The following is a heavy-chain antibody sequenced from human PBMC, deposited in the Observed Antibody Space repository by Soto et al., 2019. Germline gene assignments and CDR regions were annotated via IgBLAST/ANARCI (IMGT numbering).Heavy chain of an antibody. CDR3: ARVKECSGTSGDARDAVDI. Sequence: QVQLVESGGGLVKPGGSLRLSCAASGFTFSDHYMSWLRQAPRKGLVGVSYISRGGSAIYYAATVKGRFTISTDNDKNSLSLLLNSLRGEDTAVSYCARVKECSGTSGDARDAVDIEGQGTMVTVSS. J-gene: IGHJ3*02. CDR1: GFTFSDHY. V-gene: IGHV3-11*01. CDR2: ISRGGSAI. D-gene: IGHD2-2*01.